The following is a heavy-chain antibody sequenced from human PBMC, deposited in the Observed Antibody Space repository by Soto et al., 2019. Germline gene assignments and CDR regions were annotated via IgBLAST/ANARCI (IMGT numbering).Heavy chain of an antibody. V-gene: IGHV1-69*12. CDR1: GGTFSSYA. J-gene: IGHJ6*02. CDR3: AREGIAAAGEYYYYGMDV. D-gene: IGHD6-13*01. Sequence: QVQLVQSGAEVKKPGSSVKVSCKASGGTFSSYAISWVRQAPGQGLEWMGGIIPIFGTANYAQKFQGRVTITADESTSTDXMELSSLRSEDTAVYYCAREGIAAAGEYYYYGMDVWGQGTTVTVSS. CDR2: IIPIFGTA.